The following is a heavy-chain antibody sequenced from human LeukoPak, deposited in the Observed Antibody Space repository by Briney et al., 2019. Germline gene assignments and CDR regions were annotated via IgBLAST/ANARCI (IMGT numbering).Heavy chain of an antibody. V-gene: IGHV3-30*03. J-gene: IGHJ5*02. CDR3: ARIMVRGVHGDWFDP. CDR1: GFTFSSYG. D-gene: IGHD3-10*01. Sequence: GGSLRLSCAASGFTFSSYGMHWVRQAQGKGLEWVAVISYDGSNKYYADSVKGRFTISRDNSKNTLYLQMNSLRAEDTAVYYCARIMVRGVHGDWFDPWGQGTLVTVSS. CDR2: ISYDGSNK.